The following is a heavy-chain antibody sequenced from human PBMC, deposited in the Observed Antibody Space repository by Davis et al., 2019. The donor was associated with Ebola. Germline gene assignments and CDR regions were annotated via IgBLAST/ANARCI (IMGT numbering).Heavy chain of an antibody. CDR2: IYYSGST. D-gene: IGHD3-22*01. CDR1: GGSISSGDYY. Sequence: PSETLSLTCTVSGGSISSGDYYWSWIRQPPGKGLEWIGYIYYSGSTYYNPSLKSRVTISVDTSKNQFSLKLSSVTAADTAVYYCARRGSGYYYEHYWGQGTLVTVSS. J-gene: IGHJ4*02. V-gene: IGHV4-30-4*01. CDR3: ARRGSGYYYEHY.